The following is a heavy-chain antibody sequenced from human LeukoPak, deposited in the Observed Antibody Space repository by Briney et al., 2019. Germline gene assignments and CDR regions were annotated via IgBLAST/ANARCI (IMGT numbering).Heavy chain of an antibody. CDR1: GFTFSSYA. Sequence: GGSLRLSCAASGFTFSSYAMSWVRQAPGKGLEWVSTISGSGGSTYYADSVKGRFTISRDNSKNTLYLQMNSLRAEDTAVYYCAKDDRWNDFWSGSYDYWGQGTLVTVSS. J-gene: IGHJ4*02. CDR2: ISGSGGST. V-gene: IGHV3-23*01. D-gene: IGHD3-3*01. CDR3: AKDDRWNDFWSGSYDY.